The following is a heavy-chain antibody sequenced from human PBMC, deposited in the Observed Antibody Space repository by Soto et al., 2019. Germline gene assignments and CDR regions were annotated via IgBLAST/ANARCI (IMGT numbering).Heavy chain of an antibody. J-gene: IGHJ5*02. Sequence: GGSLRLSCAASGFTFSSYAMSWVRQAPGKGREWVSAISGSGGSTYYADSVKGRFTISRDNSKNTLYLQMNSLRAEDTAVYYCAKRPRQGIGSGWFDPWGQGTLVTVSS. V-gene: IGHV3-23*01. CDR1: GFTFSSYA. CDR3: AKRPRQGIGSGWFDP. CDR2: ISGSGGST. D-gene: IGHD2-15*01.